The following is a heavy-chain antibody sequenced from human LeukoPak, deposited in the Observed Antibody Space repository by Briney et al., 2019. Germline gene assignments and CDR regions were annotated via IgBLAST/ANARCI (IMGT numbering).Heavy chain of an antibody. CDR3: ATSRGSSYGYRALELPPSPVD. D-gene: IGHD5-18*01. V-gene: IGHV3-21*06. J-gene: IGHJ4*02. CDR2: ISDRGGHI. Sequence: GGSLRLSCAASGRAIKLYMMNWVRQAPGKGLEWVSSISDRGGHIYYADSVKGRFTISRDNARNSLSLQMSNLRAEDTAVYYCATSRGSSYGYRALELPPSPVDWGQGTLVTVSS. CDR1: GRAIKLYM.